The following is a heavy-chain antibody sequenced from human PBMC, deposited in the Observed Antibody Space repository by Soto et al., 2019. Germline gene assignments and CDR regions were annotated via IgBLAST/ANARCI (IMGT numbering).Heavy chain of an antibody. CDR3: ARKNWDDAFDI. J-gene: IGHJ3*02. CDR2: ISTSSSYI. V-gene: IGHV3-21*01. Sequence: EVQLVESGGGLVKPGGSLRLSCAASGFIFSSYSMNWVRQAPGKGLEWVSSISTSSSYIYYADSVKGRFTISRDNAENSVYLQVNSLRADDTAIYYCARKNWDDAFDIWGQGTMVTVSS. D-gene: IGHD7-27*01. CDR1: GFIFSSYS.